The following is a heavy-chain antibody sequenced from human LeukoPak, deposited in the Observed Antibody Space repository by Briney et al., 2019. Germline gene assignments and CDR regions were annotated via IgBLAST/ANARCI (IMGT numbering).Heavy chain of an antibody. V-gene: IGHV4-34*01. Sequence: SETLSLTCAVYIDSFSNYHWNWIRQTPAKGMEWIGEVNESGGTNISPSLRSRVILSVDTSKNQFSLKLSSVTAADTAVYYCARDGTVGYDTDAFDIWGQGTMVTVSS. D-gene: IGHD1-1*01. J-gene: IGHJ3*02. CDR3: ARDGTVGYDTDAFDI. CDR2: VNESGGT. CDR1: IDSFSNYH.